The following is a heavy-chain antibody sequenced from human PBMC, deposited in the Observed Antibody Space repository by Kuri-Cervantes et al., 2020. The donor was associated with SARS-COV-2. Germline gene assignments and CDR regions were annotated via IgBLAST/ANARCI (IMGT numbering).Heavy chain of an antibody. Sequence: TLSLTCAVYGGSFSGYYWSWIRQPPGKGLEWIGEINHSGSTNYNPSLKSRVTISVDTSRNQFSLKLSSVTAADTAVYYCARGVLRFLEWLPYFDYWGQGTLVTVSS. CDR1: GGSFSGYY. V-gene: IGHV4-34*01. D-gene: IGHD3-3*01. J-gene: IGHJ4*02. CDR2: INHSGST. CDR3: ARGVLRFLEWLPYFDY.